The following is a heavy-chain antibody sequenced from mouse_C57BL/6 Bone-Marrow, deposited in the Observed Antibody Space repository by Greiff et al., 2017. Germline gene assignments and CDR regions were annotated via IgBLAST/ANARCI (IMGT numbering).Heavy chain of an antibody. J-gene: IGHJ3*01. Sequence: EVQRVESGGGLVKPGGSLKLSCAASGFTFSDYGMHWVRQAPEKGLEWVAYISSGSSTIYYADTVKGRFTISRDNAKNTLFLQMTSLRSEDTAMYYCARGDPFAYWGQGTLVTVSA. CDR3: ARGDPFAY. V-gene: IGHV5-17*01. CDR1: GFTFSDYG. CDR2: ISSGSSTI.